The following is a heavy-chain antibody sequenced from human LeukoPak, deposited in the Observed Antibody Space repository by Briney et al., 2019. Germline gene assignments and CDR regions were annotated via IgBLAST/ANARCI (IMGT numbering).Heavy chain of an antibody. V-gene: IGHV1-46*01. Sequence: ASVKVSCKASGYTFTSYYMHWVRQAPGQGLEWMGIINPSGGSTSYAQKFQGRVTMTRDTSTSTVYMELSSLTSDDTAVYYCAREESIGRYQFLHDYWGQGTLVTVSS. D-gene: IGHD1-26*01. CDR2: INPSGGST. J-gene: IGHJ4*02. CDR3: AREESIGRYQFLHDY. CDR1: GYTFTSYY.